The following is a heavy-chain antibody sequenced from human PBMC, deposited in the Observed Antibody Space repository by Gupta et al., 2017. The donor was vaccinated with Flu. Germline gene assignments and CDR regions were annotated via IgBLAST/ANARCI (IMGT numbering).Heavy chain of an antibody. CDR2: INHSGSP. CDR3: ARVYWGSSGNFDY. J-gene: IGHJ4*02. V-gene: IGHV4-34*01. Sequence: QVQLQQWGAGLLKPSEPLSLTCAVYGGSFSGYYWSWIRQPPGKGLEWIGEINHSGSPTSNPSLKSRVPIAVDTSKNQFSRKLSSVTAADTAGYYCARVYWGSSGNFDYWGQGTRGTVA. CDR1: GGSFSGYY. D-gene: IGHD6-6*01.